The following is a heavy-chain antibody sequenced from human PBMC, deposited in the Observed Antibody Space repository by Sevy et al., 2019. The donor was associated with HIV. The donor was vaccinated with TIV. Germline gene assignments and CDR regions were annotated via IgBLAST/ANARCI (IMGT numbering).Heavy chain of an antibody. CDR3: TRGRKYYYDSSGSRYDAFDI. D-gene: IGHD3-22*01. CDR1: GFTFSTYW. J-gene: IGHJ3*02. Sequence: GGSLRLSCAASGFTFSTYWMHWVRQAPGKELVWVSRIDSDGSSTKYVDSVKGRFTISRDNAKNTLYLQMNSLRVEDTAVYYCTRGRKYYYDSSGSRYDAFDIWGQGTMVTVSS. V-gene: IGHV3-74*03. CDR2: IDSDGSST.